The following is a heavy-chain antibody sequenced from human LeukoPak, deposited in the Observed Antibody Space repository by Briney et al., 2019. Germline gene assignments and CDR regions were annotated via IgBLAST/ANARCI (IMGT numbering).Heavy chain of an antibody. CDR1: GFTFSSYA. Sequence: PGGSLRLSCAASGFTFSSYAMSWVRQAPGKGLEWVSAISGSGGSTYYADSVKGRFTISRDNSKNTLCLQMNSLRAEDTAVYYCAKDRGYHSSSHDYWGQGTLVTVSS. CDR2: ISGSGGST. V-gene: IGHV3-23*01. J-gene: IGHJ4*02. D-gene: IGHD6-13*01. CDR3: AKDRGYHSSSHDY.